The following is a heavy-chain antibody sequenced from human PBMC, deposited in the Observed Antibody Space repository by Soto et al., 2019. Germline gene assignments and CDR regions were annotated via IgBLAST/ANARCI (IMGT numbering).Heavy chain of an antibody. V-gene: IGHV4-39*01. CDR2: IYYSGST. CDR3: ARIVGIRNSIGQRYYFDY. CDR1: GGSVSSTSYY. J-gene: IGHJ4*02. D-gene: IGHD6-19*01. Sequence: SETLSLTCTVSGGSVSSTSYYWGWIRQPPWKGLEWIGSIYYSGSTYYNPSLKSRVTISVDTSKNQFSLKLSSVTAADTAVYYCARIVGIRNSIGQRYYFDYWGQGTLVTVSS.